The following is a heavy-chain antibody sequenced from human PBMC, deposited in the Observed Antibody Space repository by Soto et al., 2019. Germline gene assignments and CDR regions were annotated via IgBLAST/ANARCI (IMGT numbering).Heavy chain of an antibody. Sequence: GESLKISCKGSGYSFSTNWVGWVRQMPGKGLEWMGIIFPGDSDTRYSPSLQGQVTISADKSISTAYLQRSSLKASDTAMYYCARRRRDILTGSPRALDYWGQGTLVTVSS. CDR1: GYSFSTNW. D-gene: IGHD3-9*01. CDR3: ARRRRDILTGSPRALDY. J-gene: IGHJ4*02. CDR2: IFPGDSDT. V-gene: IGHV5-51*01.